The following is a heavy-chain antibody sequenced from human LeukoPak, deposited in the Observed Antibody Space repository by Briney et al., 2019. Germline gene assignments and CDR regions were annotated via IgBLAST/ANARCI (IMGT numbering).Heavy chain of an antibody. D-gene: IGHD3-3*01. J-gene: IGHJ5*02. V-gene: IGHV1-24*01. CDR1: GYTLSELS. CDR3: AKVPDYDFWSGPNWFDP. CDR2: FDPEVGEK. Sequence: GASVKVSCKVSGYTLSELSIYWVRQAPGKGLECMGGFDPEVGEKVYAQNFQGRVTMTEDTATDTAYMELSSLRSDDTAVYYCAKVPDYDFWSGPNWFDPWGQGTLVTVSS.